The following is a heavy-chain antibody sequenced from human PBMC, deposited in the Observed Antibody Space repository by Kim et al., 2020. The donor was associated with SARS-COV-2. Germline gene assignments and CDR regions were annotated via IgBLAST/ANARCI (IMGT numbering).Heavy chain of an antibody. D-gene: IGHD3-10*01. CDR2: IYYSGST. CDR1: GGSISSYY. CDR3: ARVPFYGSGSYARVDYYG. J-gene: IGHJ6*01. V-gene: IGHV4-59*01. Sequence: SETLSLTCTVSGGSISSYYWSWIRQPPGKGLEWIGYIYYSGSTNYNPSLKSRITISVDTSKNQFSLKVTSVTTADTAVYYCARVPFYGSGSYARVDYYG.